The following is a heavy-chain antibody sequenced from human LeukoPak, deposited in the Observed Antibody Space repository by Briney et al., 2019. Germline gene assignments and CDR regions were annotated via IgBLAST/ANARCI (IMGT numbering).Heavy chain of an antibody. CDR1: GGSISSYY. J-gene: IGHJ6*02. V-gene: IGHV4-59*01. CDR3: ARVRYSGSYYGY. Sequence: SETLSLTCTVSGGSISSYYWSWIRQPPGKGLEWIGYIYYSGSTNYNPSLKSRVTISVDTSKNQFSLKLSSVTAADTAVYYCARVRYSGSYYGYWGQGTTVTVSS. CDR2: IYYSGST. D-gene: IGHD1-26*01.